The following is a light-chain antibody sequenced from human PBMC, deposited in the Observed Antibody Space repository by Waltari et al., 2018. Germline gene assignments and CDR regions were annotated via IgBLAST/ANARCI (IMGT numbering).Light chain of an antibody. CDR2: ENT. Sequence: QSVLTQPPSVSAAPGQRVTISCSGGSSNIGNNYVSWYRQFPGTAPKLLIYENTERPSGIPCRFSGSKSCTSATLDITGRQAGDEADYYCGTWDSSLSGAVFGGGTHLTVL. V-gene: IGLV1-51*02. J-gene: IGLJ7*01. CDR3: GTWDSSLSGAV. CDR1: SSNIGNNY.